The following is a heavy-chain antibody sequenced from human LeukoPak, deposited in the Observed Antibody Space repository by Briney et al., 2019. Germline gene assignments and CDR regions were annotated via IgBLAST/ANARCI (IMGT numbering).Heavy chain of an antibody. J-gene: IGHJ4*02. V-gene: IGHV3-48*04. CDR3: ARGYCSSTSCSYGY. CDR2: ISSSSSTI. CDR1: GSTFSSYS. Sequence: GGSLRLSCAASGSTFSSYSMNWVRQAPGKGLEWVSYISSSSSTIYYADSVKGRFTISRDNAKNSLYLQMNSLRAEDTAVYYCARGYCSSTSCSYGYGGQGTLVTVSS. D-gene: IGHD2-2*01.